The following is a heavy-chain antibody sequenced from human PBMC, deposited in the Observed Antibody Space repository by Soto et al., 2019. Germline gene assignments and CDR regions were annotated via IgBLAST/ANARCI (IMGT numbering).Heavy chain of an antibody. Sequence: LGGSLRLSCAASGFSFISYAMSWVRQAPGKGLEWVSTISGSDGKTFYADSVKGRFSISRDTSKNMLYLQMNNLRGDDTAVYYCVRWSYVDYWGQGTRVTVSS. CDR3: VRWSYVDY. J-gene: IGHJ4*02. V-gene: IGHV3-23*01. CDR1: GFSFISYA. CDR2: ISGSDGKT. D-gene: IGHD3-3*01.